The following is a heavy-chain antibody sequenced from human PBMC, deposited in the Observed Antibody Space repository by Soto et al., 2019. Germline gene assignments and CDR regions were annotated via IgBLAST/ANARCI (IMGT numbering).Heavy chain of an antibody. J-gene: IGHJ3*02. CDR1: GYTFTSDG. CDR3: ARLTMAQDAFAI. D-gene: IGHD3-10*01. CDR2: ISAYNGKT. Sequence: QVQLEQSGAEVKKPGASVKVSCKASGYTFTSDGISWGRQAPGQGLEWLGWISAYNGKTNYAQKLQGRVTMTTNTSTSTAYMELRSLRSDDTAVYYCARLTMAQDAFAIWGQGTMVTVSS. V-gene: IGHV1-18*01.